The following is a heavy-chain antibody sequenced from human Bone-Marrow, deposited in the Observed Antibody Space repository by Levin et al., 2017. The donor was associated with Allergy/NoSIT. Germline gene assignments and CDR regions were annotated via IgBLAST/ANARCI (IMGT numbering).Heavy chain of an antibody. V-gene: IGHV4-61*02. D-gene: IGHD2-2*01. Sequence: TSETLSLTCTVSGGSISSGSYYWSWIRQPAGKGLEWIGRIYTSGSTNYNPSLKSRVTISVDTSKNQFSLKLSSVTAADTAVYYCARVGEVPAANGAHYYYYYYMDVWGKGTTVTVSS. CDR2: IYTSGST. CDR3: ARVGEVPAANGAHYYYYYYMDV. J-gene: IGHJ6*03. CDR1: GGSISSGSYY.